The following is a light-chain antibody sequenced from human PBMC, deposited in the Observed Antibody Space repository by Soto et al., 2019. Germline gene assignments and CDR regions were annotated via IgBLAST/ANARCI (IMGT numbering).Light chain of an antibody. V-gene: IGKV3-11*01. J-gene: IGKJ2*01. CDR2: EAS. CDR1: QSVSNY. Sequence: EIVLTQSPATLSLSPGERAILSCRASQSVSNYIAWYQQKPRQAPSLLMYEASKRATGIPARFSGSGSGTDFTLTISSLEPEDFAVYYCQQRYRWLRTFGLGTKLEIK. CDR3: QQRYRWLRT.